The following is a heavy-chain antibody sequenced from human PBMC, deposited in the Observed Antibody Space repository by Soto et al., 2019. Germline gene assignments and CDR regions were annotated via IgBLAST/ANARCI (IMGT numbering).Heavy chain of an antibody. CDR1: GFTFSSYG. CDR3: ARAQSSCGGDCYSPLGY. CDR2: IWYDGSNK. Sequence: GGSLRLSCAASGFTFSSYGMHWVRQAPGKGLEWVAVIWYDGSNKYYADSVKGRFTISRDNSKNTLYLQMNSLRAEDTAVYYCARAQSSCGGDCYSPLGYWGQGTLVTVSS. D-gene: IGHD2-21*02. V-gene: IGHV3-33*01. J-gene: IGHJ4*02.